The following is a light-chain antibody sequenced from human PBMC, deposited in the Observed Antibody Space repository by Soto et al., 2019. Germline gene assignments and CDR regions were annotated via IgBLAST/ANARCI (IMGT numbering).Light chain of an antibody. CDR2: FNS. Sequence: QSVLTQPPSVSGTPGQRVTISCSGSSSNIESNTVNWYQQLPGTAPKLLIFFNSHRPSGVPDRFSGSKSGTSASLAISGLQSEDEADYYCATWDDSRNGYVVFGGGTKVTVL. CDR1: SSNIESNT. J-gene: IGLJ2*01. CDR3: ATWDDSRNGYVV. V-gene: IGLV1-44*01.